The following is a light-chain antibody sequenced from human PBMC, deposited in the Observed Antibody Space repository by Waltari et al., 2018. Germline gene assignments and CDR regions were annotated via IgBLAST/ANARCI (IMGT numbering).Light chain of an antibody. CDR2: DVN. V-gene: IGLV2-23*02. Sequence: QSALTQTATVSGSPGQSITISCSGTSSDIGNYNIVSWYQQHPGKAPTLIIYDVNKRPSGVSNRFSGSKSGNTAFLTISGLQTADEADYYCCSYAGSAISVFGGGTKVTVL. CDR1: SSDIGNYNI. J-gene: IGLJ3*02. CDR3: CSYAGSAISV.